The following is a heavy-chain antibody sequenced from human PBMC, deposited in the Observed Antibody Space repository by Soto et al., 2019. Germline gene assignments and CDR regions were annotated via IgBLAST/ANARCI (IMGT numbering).Heavy chain of an antibody. J-gene: IGHJ3*02. CDR3: ARTIEEGQNDDFDI. D-gene: IGHD1-26*01. Sequence: PGESLKVSCKGSGYRFPIYWIGWVRQMPGKGPEWMGTVYPGDSDTKYSPSFQGRVTISADKSIAIVYLQWSSLKASDTAMYYCARTIEEGQNDDFDIWGQGTMVTVS. V-gene: IGHV5-51*01. CDR2: VYPGDSDT. CDR1: GYRFPIYW.